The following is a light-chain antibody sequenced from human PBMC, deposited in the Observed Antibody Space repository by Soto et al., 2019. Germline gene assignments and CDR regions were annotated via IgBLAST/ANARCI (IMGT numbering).Light chain of an antibody. CDR1: SSDIGSYNL. V-gene: IGLV2-23*03. CDR2: EGS. J-gene: IGLJ1*01. CDR3: SSYAGISSFPYV. Sequence: SVLTPPGSGSGYPAQWVTLSYNRTSSDIGSYNLVSWYRQYPGKAPKLIIYEGSERPSGISNRFSGSKSGNTASLTISGLQAEDEADYYCSSYAGISSFPYVCGTGTKVTAL.